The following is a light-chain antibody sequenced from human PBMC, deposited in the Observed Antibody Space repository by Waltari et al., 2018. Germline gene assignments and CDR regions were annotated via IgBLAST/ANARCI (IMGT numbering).Light chain of an antibody. J-gene: IGKJ2*01. V-gene: IGKV3-15*01. CDR3: HQYDNWPFT. Sequence: EIVLLQSPATLSVSPGGRATRSCRASQSVSGNLAWYQKKPGQPPSLLVYGVSTRAIGVPARFSGSGSGTDFTLIISSLQSEDFADYYCHQYDNWPFTFGRGTKLEI. CDR1: QSVSGN. CDR2: GVS.